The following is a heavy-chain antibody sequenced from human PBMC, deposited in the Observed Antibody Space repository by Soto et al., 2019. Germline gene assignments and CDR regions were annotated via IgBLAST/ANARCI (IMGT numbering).Heavy chain of an antibody. Sequence: QVQLQESGPGLVKPSGTLSLTCAVSGGSITSSNWWSWVRQPPGEGLAWIGELYHRGRTNYNPSPKSRVTISVDKPRNQISLKLGSVNAANTAVYYCARDLRDSSSSVGTFDYWGQGTLVTVSS. V-gene: IGHV4-4*02. D-gene: IGHD6-6*01. J-gene: IGHJ4*02. CDR3: ARDLRDSSSSVGTFDY. CDR2: LYHRGRT. CDR1: GGSITSSNW.